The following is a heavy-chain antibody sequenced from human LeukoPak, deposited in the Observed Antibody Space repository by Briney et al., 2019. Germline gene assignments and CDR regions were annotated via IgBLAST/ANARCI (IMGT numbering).Heavy chain of an antibody. CDR2: IRSKAYGGTT. V-gene: IGHV3-49*04. CDR3: TLEYCSGGSCYSPYYFGY. Sequence: LPGGSLRLSCTASGFTFGDYAMSWVRQAPGKGLEWVGFIRSKAYGGTTEYAASVKGRFTISRDDSKSIAYLQMNSLKTEDTAVYYCTLEYCSGGSCYSPYYFGYWGQGTLVTVSS. CDR1: GFTFGDYA. D-gene: IGHD2-15*01. J-gene: IGHJ4*02.